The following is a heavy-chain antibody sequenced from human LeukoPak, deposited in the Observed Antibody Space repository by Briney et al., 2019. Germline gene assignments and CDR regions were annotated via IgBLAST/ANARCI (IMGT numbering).Heavy chain of an antibody. V-gene: IGHV3-7*03. D-gene: IGHD6-13*01. CDR1: GFTFSSYW. CDR2: IKQDGSEK. Sequence: GGSLRLSCAASGFTFSSYWMSWVRQAPGKGLEWGANIKQDGSEKYYVDSVRGRFTISRDNAKNSLYLQMNSLRAEDTAVYYCARLRIAAAGWFDPWGQGTLVTVSS. CDR3: ARLRIAAAGWFDP. J-gene: IGHJ5*02.